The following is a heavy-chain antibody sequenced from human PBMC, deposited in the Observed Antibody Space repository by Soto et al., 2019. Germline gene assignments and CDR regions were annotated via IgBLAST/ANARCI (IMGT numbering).Heavy chain of an antibody. CDR2: ISYDGSNK. V-gene: IGHV3-30-3*01. Sequence: QVQLVESGGGVVQPGRSLRLSCAASGFTFNNYAIHWVRQAPGKGLEWVTVISYDGSNKYYADSVKGRFTISRDNSKSTLYLQMNRLRAEDTAVYYCARAGGSNKFYYYYYGMDVWGQGTTVTVSS. CDR3: ARAGGSNKFYYYYYGMDV. J-gene: IGHJ6*02. D-gene: IGHD3-16*01. CDR1: GFTFNNYA.